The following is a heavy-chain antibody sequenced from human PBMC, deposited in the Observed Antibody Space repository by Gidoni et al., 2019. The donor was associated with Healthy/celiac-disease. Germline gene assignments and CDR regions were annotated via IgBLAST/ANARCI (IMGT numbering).Heavy chain of an antibody. CDR2: IYTSGST. CDR1: GGSISSGSYY. D-gene: IGHD3-10*01. Sequence: QVQLQESGPGLVKPSQTLSLTCTVSGGSISSGSYYWSWIRQPAGKGLEWIGRIYTSGSTNYNPSLKSRVTISVDTSKNQFSLKLSSVTAADTAVYYCARDFRRGLWFGESFDAFDIWGQGTMVTVSS. V-gene: IGHV4-61*02. J-gene: IGHJ3*02. CDR3: ARDFRRGLWFGESFDAFDI.